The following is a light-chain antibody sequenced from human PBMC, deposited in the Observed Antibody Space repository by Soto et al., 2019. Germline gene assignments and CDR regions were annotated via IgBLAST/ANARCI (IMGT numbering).Light chain of an antibody. CDR2: AAS. CDR1: QDISSW. Sequence: DIHMTQSPSSVSASVGDSVIITCRASQDISSWVAWYQQKPGKAPKLLISAASSLESGVPRRFSGSGSGTDVTLIIISLQPEDFATYFCQQGDSFPFTFGGGTKVEIK. J-gene: IGKJ4*01. CDR3: QQGDSFPFT. V-gene: IGKV1-12*01.